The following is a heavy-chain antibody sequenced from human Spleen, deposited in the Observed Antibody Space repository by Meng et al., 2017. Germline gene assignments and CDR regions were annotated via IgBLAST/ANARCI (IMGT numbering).Heavy chain of an antibody. CDR2: ISWNGGST. CDR3: ARGYYYDSSGPFDY. D-gene: IGHD3-22*01. J-gene: IGHJ4*02. V-gene: IGHV3-20*04. CDR1: GFTFDDYA. Sequence: GESLKISCAASGFTFDDYAMHWVRQAPGKGLEWVSGISWNGGSTGYADSVKGRFTISRDNAKNSLYLQMNSLRAEDTALYYCARGYYYDSSGPFDYWGQGTLVTVSS.